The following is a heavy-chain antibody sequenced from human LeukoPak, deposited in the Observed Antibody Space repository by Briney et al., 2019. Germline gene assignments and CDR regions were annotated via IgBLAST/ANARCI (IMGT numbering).Heavy chain of an antibody. V-gene: IGHV4-39*01. CDR3: ARLPSDRLWWGPQYYYYYMDV. CDR2: IYYSGST. Sequence: PSETLSLTCTVSGGSISSSSYYWGWIRQPPGKGLEWIGSIYYSGSTYYNPSLKSRVTISVDTSKNQFSLKLSSVTAADTAVYYCARLPSDRLWWGPQYYYYYMDVWGKGTTVTVSS. J-gene: IGHJ6*03. D-gene: IGHD2-21*02. CDR1: GGSISSSSYY.